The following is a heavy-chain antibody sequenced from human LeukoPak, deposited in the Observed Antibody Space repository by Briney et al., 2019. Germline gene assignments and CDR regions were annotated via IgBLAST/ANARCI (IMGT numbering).Heavy chain of an antibody. CDR3: ARHFAYSSSSYFDY. D-gene: IGHD6-6*01. CDR2: IYYSGST. CDR1: GGSISSYY. Sequence: SETLSLTCSVSGGSISSYYWSWIRQPPGKGLEWIGYIYYSGSTNYNPSLKSRVTISVDTSKNQFSLILSSVTAADTAVYYCARHFAYSSSSYFDYWGQGSLVTVSS. V-gene: IGHV4-59*08. J-gene: IGHJ4*02.